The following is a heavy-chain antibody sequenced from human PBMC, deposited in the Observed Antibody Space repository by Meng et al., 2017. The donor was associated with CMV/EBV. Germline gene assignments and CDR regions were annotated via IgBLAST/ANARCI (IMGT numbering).Heavy chain of an antibody. CDR1: GFSLSTSGVG. CDR2: IYWNDDK. CDR3: AHRITISPVFDP. D-gene: IGHD3-9*01. V-gene: IGHV2-5*01. Sequence: SCPTLGKPTQNLTLTCTFSGFSLSTSGVGVGWIRQPPGKALEWLALIYWNDDKRYSPSLKSRLTITKDTSKNQVVLTMTNMDPVDTATYYCAHRITISPVFDPWGQGTLVTVSS. J-gene: IGHJ5*02.